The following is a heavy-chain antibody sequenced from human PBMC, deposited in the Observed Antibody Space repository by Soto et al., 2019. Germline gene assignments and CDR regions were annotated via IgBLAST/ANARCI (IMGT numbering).Heavy chain of an antibody. CDR1: GYTFTGYY. D-gene: IGHD2-2*02. CDR3: ARDHCSSTSCYTTDAFDI. Sequence: ASVKVSCKASGYTFTGYYMHWVRQAPGQGLEWMGWINPNSGGTNYAQRFQGWVTMTRDTSISTAYMELSRLRSDDTAVYYCARDHCSSTSCYTTDAFDIWGQGTMVTVSS. V-gene: IGHV1-2*04. J-gene: IGHJ3*02. CDR2: INPNSGGT.